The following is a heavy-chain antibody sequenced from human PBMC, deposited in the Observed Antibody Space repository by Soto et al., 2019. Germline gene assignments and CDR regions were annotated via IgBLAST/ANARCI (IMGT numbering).Heavy chain of an antibody. CDR2: INPNSGDT. D-gene: IGHD1-26*01. CDR3: AKGGAIVAAGTRVYLYNAMDV. V-gene: IGHV1-2*02. CDR1: GYTFTGYY. Sequence: ASVKVSCKASGYTFTGYYVHWVRQAPGQGLEWRGWINPNSGDTYLAQRFQGRVTMNRDTSIGTAYMELRGLTSDDTAEYYCAKGGAIVAAGTRVYLYNAMDVWGQGTTVTVSS. J-gene: IGHJ6*02.